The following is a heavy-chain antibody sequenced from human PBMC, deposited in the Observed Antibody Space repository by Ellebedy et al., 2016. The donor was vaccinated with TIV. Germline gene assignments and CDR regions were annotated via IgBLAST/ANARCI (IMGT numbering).Heavy chain of an antibody. CDR2: INRDGCAT. CDR1: GYTFSDYY. Sequence: AASVKVSCKASGYTFSDYYIHWARQAPGQGLEWMGWINRDGCATRYPPKFQGRVTMTRDTSTSTAYLELSRLTSDDTSVYYCARAAYGENSLDPWGQGTLVTVSS. CDR3: ARAAYGENSLDP. V-gene: IGHV1-2*02. J-gene: IGHJ5*02. D-gene: IGHD2-21*01.